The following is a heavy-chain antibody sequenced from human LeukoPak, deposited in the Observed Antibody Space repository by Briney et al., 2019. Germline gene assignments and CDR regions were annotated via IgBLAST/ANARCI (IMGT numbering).Heavy chain of an antibody. V-gene: IGHV3-30*03. D-gene: IGHD3-22*01. CDR3: ARPHRSGTWGYYGMDV. CDR1: GFTFSSYS. CDR2: ISYDGTNK. J-gene: IGHJ6*02. Sequence: GGSLRLSCAASGFTFSSYSMNRVRQAPGKGLEWVAVISYDGTNKYYADSVRGRFTISRDNSENTLYLQMNSLRAEDSAVYYCARPHRSGTWGYYGMDVWGQGTAVTVSS.